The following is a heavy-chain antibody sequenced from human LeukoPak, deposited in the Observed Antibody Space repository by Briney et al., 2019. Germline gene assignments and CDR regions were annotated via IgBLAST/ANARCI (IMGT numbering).Heavy chain of an antibody. J-gene: IGHJ6*03. CDR1: GYTFTSYG. Sequence: ASVTVSCKASGYTFTSYGISWVRQAPGQGLEWMGWISAYNGNTNYAQKLQGRVTMTTDTSTSTAYMELRSLRSDDTAVYYCAREAFSAITMVRGAGYYYYYMDVWGKGTTVTVSS. D-gene: IGHD3-10*01. V-gene: IGHV1-18*01. CDR3: AREAFSAITMVRGAGYYYYYMDV. CDR2: ISAYNGNT.